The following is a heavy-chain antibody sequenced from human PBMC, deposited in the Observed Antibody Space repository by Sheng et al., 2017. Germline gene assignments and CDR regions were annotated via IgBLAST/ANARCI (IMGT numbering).Heavy chain of an antibody. V-gene: IGHV4-61*02. CDR1: GGSISSGSYY. CDR2: IYTSGST. J-gene: IGHJ4*02. CDR3: ARAPPALGHFDY. Sequence: QVQLQESGPGLVKPSQTLSLTCTVSGGSISSGSYYWSWIRQPAGKGLEWIGRIYTSGSTNYNPSLKSRVTISVDTSKNQFSLKLSSVTAADTAVYYCARAPPALGHFDYWGQGTLVTVSS.